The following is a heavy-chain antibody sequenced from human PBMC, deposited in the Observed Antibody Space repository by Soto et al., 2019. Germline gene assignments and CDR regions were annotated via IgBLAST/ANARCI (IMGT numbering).Heavy chain of an antibody. CDR2: INPNSGGT. V-gene: IGHV1-2*04. J-gene: IGHJ3*02. Sequence: VSVKVSCKASGYTFTGYYMHWVRQAPGQGLEWMGWINPNSGGTNYAQKFQGWVTMTRDTSISTAYMELSRLRSDDTAVYYCARGGVSVVDSNAFDIWGQGTMVTVSS. CDR1: GYTFTGYY. CDR3: ARGGVSVVDSNAFDI. D-gene: IGHD2-15*01.